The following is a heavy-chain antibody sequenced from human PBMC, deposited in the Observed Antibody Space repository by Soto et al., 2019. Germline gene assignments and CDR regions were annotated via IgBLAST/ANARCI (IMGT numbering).Heavy chain of an antibody. V-gene: IGHV4-31*03. J-gene: IGHJ5*02. Sequence: SETLCLPCSVSGGSINIGGVYWCWIRQRPGRGLEWIGHIYHTGTAYYNPSLNHRFTISIDTSKNQFSLEVYSVTAADSAVYYCARRRDDTVDSYFNWFDPWGPGTRVTVSS. CDR1: GGSINIGGVY. CDR2: IYHTGTA. CDR3: ARRRDDTVDSYFNWFDP. D-gene: IGHD3-9*01.